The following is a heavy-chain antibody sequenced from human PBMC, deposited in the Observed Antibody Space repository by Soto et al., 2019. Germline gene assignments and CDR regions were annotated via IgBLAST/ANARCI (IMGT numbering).Heavy chain of an antibody. J-gene: IGHJ4*02. CDR1: GYTFTSYG. CDR3: ARDSLSYDYGDYPVDY. CDR2: ISAYNGNT. Sequence: ASVKVSCKASGYTFTSYGISWERQAPGQGLEWMGWISAYNGNTNYAQKLHGRVTMTTDTSTSTAYMELRSLRSDDTAVYYCARDSLSYDYGDYPVDYWGQGTLVTVSS. V-gene: IGHV1-18*01. D-gene: IGHD4-17*01.